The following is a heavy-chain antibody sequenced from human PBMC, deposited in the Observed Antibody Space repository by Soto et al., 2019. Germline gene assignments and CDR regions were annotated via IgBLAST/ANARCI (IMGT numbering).Heavy chain of an antibody. CDR1: GGSISSYY. Sequence: PSETLSLTCTVSGGSISSYYWSWIRQPPGKGLEWIGYIYYSGSTNYNPSLKSRVTISVDTSKNQFSLKLSSVTAADTAVYYCARDGGAYYYYGMYVWGQGTTVTVSS. J-gene: IGHJ6*02. CDR2: IYYSGST. V-gene: IGHV4-59*01. CDR3: ARDGGAYYYYGMYV. D-gene: IGHD3-16*01.